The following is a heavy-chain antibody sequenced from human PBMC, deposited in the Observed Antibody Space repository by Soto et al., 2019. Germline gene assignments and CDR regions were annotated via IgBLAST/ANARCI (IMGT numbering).Heavy chain of an antibody. CDR3: ARAGVNYYDSSGYYKEDNWFDP. D-gene: IGHD3-22*01. Sequence: SETLSLTCAVYGGSFSGYYWSWIRQPPGKGLEWIGEINHSGSTNYNPSLKSRVTISVDTSKNQFSLKLSSVTAADTAVYYCARAGVNYYDSSGYYKEDNWFDPWGQGTLVTVSS. CDR1: GGSFSGYY. CDR2: INHSGST. J-gene: IGHJ5*02. V-gene: IGHV4-34*01.